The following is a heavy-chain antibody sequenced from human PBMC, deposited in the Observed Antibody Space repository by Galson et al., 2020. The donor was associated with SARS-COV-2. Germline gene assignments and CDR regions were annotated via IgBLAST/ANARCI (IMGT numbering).Heavy chain of an antibody. CDR1: GGSISSGSYY. CDR2: IYTSGST. V-gene: IGHV4-61*02. CDR3: ARVARGAVDY. D-gene: IGHD3-10*01. J-gene: IGHJ4*02. Sequence: SETLSLTCTVSGGSISSGSYYWSWIRQPAGKGLEWIGRIYTSGSTNYNPSLKSRVTISVDTSKNQFSLKLSSVTAADTAVYYCARVARGAVDYWGQGTLVTVSS.